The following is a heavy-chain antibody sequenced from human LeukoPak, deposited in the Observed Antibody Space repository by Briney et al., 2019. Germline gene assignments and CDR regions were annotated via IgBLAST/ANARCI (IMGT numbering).Heavy chain of an antibody. CDR3: TRETGWGPGY. D-gene: IGHD6-19*01. Sequence: GGSLRLSCAASGLTLGGYKMHWIRQAPGKGLAWVARINTDGSSITYADSVKGRFTIPRDNAKNTLYLQMDSLRDEDTAVYYCTRETGWGPGYWGQGTLVTVSS. CDR2: INTDGSSI. V-gene: IGHV3-74*01. J-gene: IGHJ4*02. CDR1: GLTLGGYK.